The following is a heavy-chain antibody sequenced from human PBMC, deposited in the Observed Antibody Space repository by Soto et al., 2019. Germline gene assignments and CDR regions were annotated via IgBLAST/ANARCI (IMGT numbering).Heavy chain of an antibody. CDR3: SPCSPAFAY. CDR1: GYIFTSYG. J-gene: IGHJ4*02. V-gene: IGHV1-18*01. D-gene: IGHD3-10*02. Sequence: QVQLVQSGPEVKKPGASVKVSCKTSGYIFTSYGISWVRQAPGQGLEWMGWITTDKGKTTYAQKFQGRVTMTTDTATSTAYTEMRSRRSDDTAVYYCSPCSPAFAYSGQRTLVTVSS. CDR2: ITTDKGKT.